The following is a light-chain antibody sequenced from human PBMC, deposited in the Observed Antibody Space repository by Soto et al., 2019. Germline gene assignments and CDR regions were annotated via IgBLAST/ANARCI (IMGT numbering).Light chain of an antibody. Sequence: DVKMTQSPSSLSASGGDRVTITCRASQGIANYLAWYQQKPGKVPMLLMYAASTLEPGVPSRFSGSGFGTDFTLSISSLQPEDFATYYCQKYNGAPFTFGPGTKVDIK. CDR1: QGIANY. CDR3: QKYNGAPFT. J-gene: IGKJ3*01. V-gene: IGKV1-27*01. CDR2: AAS.